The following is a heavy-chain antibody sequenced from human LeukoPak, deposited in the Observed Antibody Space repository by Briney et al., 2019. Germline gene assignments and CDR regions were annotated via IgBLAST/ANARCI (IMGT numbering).Heavy chain of an antibody. J-gene: IGHJ3*02. CDR2: INHSGST. V-gene: IGHV4-34*01. D-gene: IGHD6-13*01. CDR1: GDSFSGYY. Sequence: SETLSLTCAVYGDSFSGYYWSWLRQPPGKGLEWIGEINHSGSTNYNPSLKSRVTISVDTSKNQFSLKLSSVTAADTAVYYCARHLWLVYSSSWYSAFDIWGQGTMVTVSS. CDR3: ARHLWLVYSSSWYSAFDI.